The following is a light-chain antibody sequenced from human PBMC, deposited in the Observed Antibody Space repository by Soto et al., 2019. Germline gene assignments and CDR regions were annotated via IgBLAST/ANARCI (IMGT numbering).Light chain of an antibody. V-gene: IGKV3-11*01. Sequence: EVVLTQPPATLSLSPGERDTLSCRASESVFGYLAWYQHKPGQAPRLLIYDASNRATGVPARFSGSGSGTDFTLTISSLEPEDFAVYYCQQRYRWPPITFGQGTRLDNK. CDR2: DAS. CDR3: QQRYRWPPIT. CDR1: ESVFGY. J-gene: IGKJ5*01.